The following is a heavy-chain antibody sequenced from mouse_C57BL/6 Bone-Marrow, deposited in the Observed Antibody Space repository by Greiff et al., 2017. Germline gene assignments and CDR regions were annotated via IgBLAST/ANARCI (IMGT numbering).Heavy chain of an antibody. D-gene: IGHD3-2*02. Sequence: EVKLQESGGGLVQPGGSLSLSCAASGFTFTDYYMSWVRQPPGKALEWLGFIRNKANGYTTEYSASVKGRFTISRDNSQSILYLQMNALRAEDSATYYCARSRDSSGYYYAMDYWGQGTSVTVSS. J-gene: IGHJ4*01. CDR3: ARSRDSSGYYYAMDY. CDR1: GFTFTDYY. CDR2: IRNKANGYTT. V-gene: IGHV7-3*01.